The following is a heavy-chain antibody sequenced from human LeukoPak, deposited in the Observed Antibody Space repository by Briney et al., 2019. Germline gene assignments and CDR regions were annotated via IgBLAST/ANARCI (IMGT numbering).Heavy chain of an antibody. Sequence: GGSLRLSCAASGFTFSDYYMSWIRQAPGKGLEWVSYISSSSSYTNYADSVKGRFTISRDNAKNSLYLQMNSLRAEDTAVYYCARESGAVEPAAMHYYYGMDVWGKGTTVTVSS. V-gene: IGHV3-11*06. CDR3: ARESGAVEPAAMHYYYGMDV. D-gene: IGHD2-2*01. CDR1: GFTFSDYY. J-gene: IGHJ6*04. CDR2: ISSSSSYT.